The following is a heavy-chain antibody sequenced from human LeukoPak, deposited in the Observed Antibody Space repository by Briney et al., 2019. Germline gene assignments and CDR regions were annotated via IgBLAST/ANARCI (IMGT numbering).Heavy chain of an antibody. J-gene: IGHJ3*02. CDR3: AGYCSSTSCPNNAFDI. Sequence: SETLSLTCTVSGGSISSSSYYWGWIRQPPGKGLEWIGSIYYSGSTYCNPSLKSRVTISVDTSKNQFSLKLSSVTAADTAVYYCAGYCSSTSCPNNAFDIWGQGTMVTVSS. CDR2: IYYSGST. D-gene: IGHD2-2*01. CDR1: GGSISSSSYY. V-gene: IGHV4-39*01.